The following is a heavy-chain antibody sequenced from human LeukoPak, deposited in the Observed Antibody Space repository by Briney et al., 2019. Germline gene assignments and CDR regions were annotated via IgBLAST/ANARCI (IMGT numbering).Heavy chain of an antibody. CDR3: ARLIVEYGSGWADY. CDR2: LDSSDSYT. D-gene: IGHD6-19*01. V-gene: IGHV5-10-1*01. CDR1: AYSFTSYW. Sequence: GESLRISSPGSAYSFTSYWISWVRQMPGQGLGWMGRLDSSDSYTNYSTSFQGHVTISADKSISTAYLQWISLKASDTAMYYCARLIVEYGSGWADYWGQGTLVTVSS. J-gene: IGHJ4*02.